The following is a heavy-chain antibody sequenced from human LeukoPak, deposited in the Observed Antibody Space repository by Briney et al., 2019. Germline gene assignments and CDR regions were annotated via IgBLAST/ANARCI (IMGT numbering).Heavy chain of an antibody. CDR1: GGSISTYY. J-gene: IGHJ6*02. CDR3: ARSIARSYTSYYAMDV. D-gene: IGHD1-26*01. Sequence: PSETLSLTCTVSGGSISTYYWTWIRQPPGKGLEWLGYIYYSGSTNYNPSLKSRVTISLDTSKNQFSLRLTSMTAADTAVYYCARSIARSYTSYYAMDVWGQGTTVIVSS. CDR2: IYYSGST. V-gene: IGHV4-59*01.